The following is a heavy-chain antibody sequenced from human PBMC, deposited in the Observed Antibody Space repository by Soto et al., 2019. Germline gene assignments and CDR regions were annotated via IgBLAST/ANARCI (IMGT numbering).Heavy chain of an antibody. CDR2: IYYSGIT. CDR1: GGSISSGGYY. V-gene: IGHV4-61*08. Sequence: SETLSLTCTVSGGSISSGGYYWSWVRQHPGKGLEWIGYIYYSGITDYNPSLKSRVTISVDTSKSQFSLKLSSVTAADTAVYYCARGGGVYYFDYWGQGTLVTVS. D-gene: IGHD2-8*02. J-gene: IGHJ4*02. CDR3: ARGGGVYYFDY.